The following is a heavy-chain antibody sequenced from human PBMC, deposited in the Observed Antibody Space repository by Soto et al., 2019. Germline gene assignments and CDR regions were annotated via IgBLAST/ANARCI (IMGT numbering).Heavy chain of an antibody. CDR1: GGSINFYY. D-gene: IGHD3-16*01. CDR2: SYYSGTT. V-gene: IGHV4-59*01. Sequence: QVQLQESGPGLVKPSETLSLTCTVSGGSINFYYWNWIRQPPGKGLEWIGHSYYSGTTNYNPSLESRVMISIETSKNHFSLNLQSVTPADTAVYYCARGWGKYFDFWGRGTLVTFSS. J-gene: IGHJ2*01. CDR3: ARGWGKYFDF.